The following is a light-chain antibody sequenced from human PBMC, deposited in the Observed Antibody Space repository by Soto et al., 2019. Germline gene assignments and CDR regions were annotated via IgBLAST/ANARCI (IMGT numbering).Light chain of an antibody. CDR2: DVS. J-gene: IGLJ2*01. CDR3: SSYSSSSTLV. CDR1: SSDVGGYNY. Sequence: QSVLTQPASASGSPGQSITISCTGTSSDVGGYNYVSWYQQHPGKAPKLMIYDVSKRPSGVSNRFSGSKSGNTASLTISGLQAEDGGDYYCSSYSSSSTLVFRGGTKVTVL. V-gene: IGLV2-14*01.